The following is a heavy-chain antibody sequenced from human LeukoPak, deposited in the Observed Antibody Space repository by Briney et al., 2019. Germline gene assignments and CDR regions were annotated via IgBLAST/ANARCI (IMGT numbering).Heavy chain of an antibody. CDR1: GGSISSGGYY. Sequence: SGTLSLTCTVSGGSISSGGYYWSWIRQHPGKGLEWIGYIYYSGSTYYNPSLKSRVTISVDTSKNQFSLKLSSVTAADTAVYYCARDLGQAVGATDNWFDPWGQGTLVTVSS. CDR3: ARDLGQAVGATDNWFDP. V-gene: IGHV4-31*03. J-gene: IGHJ5*02. D-gene: IGHD1-26*01. CDR2: IYYSGST.